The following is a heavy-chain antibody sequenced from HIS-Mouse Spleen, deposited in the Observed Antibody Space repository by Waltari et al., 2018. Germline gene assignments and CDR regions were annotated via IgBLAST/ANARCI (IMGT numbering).Heavy chain of an antibody. CDR1: GYTFTSYD. CDR3: ARGHDYSNYFDY. D-gene: IGHD4-4*01. V-gene: IGHV1-8*01. J-gene: IGHJ4*02. CDR2: MNPNSGNT. Sequence: QVQLVQSGAEVKKPGSSVKVSCKASGYTFTSYDINWVRQATEQGLEWMGWMNPNSGNTGYAQKFQGRVTMTRNTSISTAYMELSSLRSEDTAVYYCARGHDYSNYFDYWGQGTLVTVSS.